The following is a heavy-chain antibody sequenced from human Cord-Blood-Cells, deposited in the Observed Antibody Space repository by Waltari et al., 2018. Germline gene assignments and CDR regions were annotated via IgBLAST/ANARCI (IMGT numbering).Heavy chain of an antibody. CDR3: ARHAGYSSSANFQH. CDR1: GGSISSSSYY. J-gene: IGHJ1*01. Sequence: QLQLQESGPGLVKPSETLSLTGTVSGGSISSSSYYWGWIRQPPGKGLEWIGSIYYSGSTSYHPSLKSRVTISVDTSKNQFSLKLSSVTAADTAVYYCARHAGYSSSANFQHWGQGTLVTVSS. V-gene: IGHV4-39*01. D-gene: IGHD6-6*01. CDR2: IYYSGST.